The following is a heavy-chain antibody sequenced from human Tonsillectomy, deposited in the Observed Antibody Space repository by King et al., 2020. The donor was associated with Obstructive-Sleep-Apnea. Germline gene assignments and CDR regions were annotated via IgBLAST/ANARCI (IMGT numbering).Heavy chain of an antibody. J-gene: IGHJ6*02. CDR3: AVTTPELDYYYYGMDV. Sequence: QLQESGPGLVKPSQTLSLTCTVSGGSISSGGYYWSWIRQHPGRGLEWIGYIYHSGSTNYSPSLESRVTISLETSKNQFSLKLSSVTAADTAVYYCAVTTPELDYYYYGMDVWGQGTTVIVSS. CDR1: GGSISSGGYY. CDR2: IYHSGST. V-gene: IGHV4-31*03. D-gene: IGHD4-17*01.